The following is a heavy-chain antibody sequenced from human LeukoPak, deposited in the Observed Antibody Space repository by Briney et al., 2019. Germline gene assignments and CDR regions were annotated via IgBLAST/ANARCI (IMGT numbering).Heavy chain of an antibody. J-gene: IGHJ4*02. Sequence: SETLSLTCSVSGGSTSDYYWNWIRQPAGQGLEWLGRIYYTGNTAYNPSLESRLTMSLDTAKNQFSLKVTSVTAADTAVYYCARGGTLFTYFNSWGQGTLVTVSS. CDR1: GGSTSDYY. V-gene: IGHV4-4*07. D-gene: IGHD3-10*02. CDR2: IYYTGNT. CDR3: ARGGTLFTYFNS.